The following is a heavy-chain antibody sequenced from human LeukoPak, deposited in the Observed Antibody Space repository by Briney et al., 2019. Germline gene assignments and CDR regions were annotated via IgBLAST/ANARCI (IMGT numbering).Heavy chain of an antibody. J-gene: IGHJ4*02. Sequence: PSETLSLTCTVSGGSISSYYWSWIRQPPGKGLEWIGYIYYSGSTNYNPSLKSRVTISVDTSKNQFSLKLSSVTAADTAVYYCARNHYGHPLDYWGQGTLVTVSS. CDR2: IYYSGST. CDR1: GGSISSYY. D-gene: IGHD4-17*01. CDR3: ARNHYGHPLDY. V-gene: IGHV4-59*01.